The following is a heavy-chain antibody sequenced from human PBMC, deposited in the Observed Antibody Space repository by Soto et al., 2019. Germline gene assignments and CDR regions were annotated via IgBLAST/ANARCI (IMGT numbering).Heavy chain of an antibody. D-gene: IGHD5-12*01. CDR2: FDPEDGET. J-gene: IGHJ6*02. V-gene: IGHV1-24*01. Sequence: ASVKVSCKVSGYTLTELSMHWVRQAPGKGLEWMGGFDPEDGETIYAQRFQGRVTMTEDTSTDTAYMELSSLRSEDTAVYYCATDPGRLRPRMTYYYYYGMDVWAKGPRSPSP. CDR3: ATDPGRLRPRMTYYYYYGMDV. CDR1: GYTLTELS.